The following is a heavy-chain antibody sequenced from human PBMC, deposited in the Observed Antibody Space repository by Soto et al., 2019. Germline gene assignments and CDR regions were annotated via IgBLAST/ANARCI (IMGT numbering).Heavy chain of an antibody. Sequence: EVPLLESGGGLVQPGGSLRLSCAASGFTFGIYVMAWVRQAPGKGLEWVSTISGSGTSAYYADSVKGRFTFSRDNSRNTVYWQMDSLRAEDTAIYYCAKWHANGWYGALDYWGQGSLVTVSS. CDR2: ISGSGTSA. V-gene: IGHV3-23*01. D-gene: IGHD6-19*01. CDR1: GFTFGIYV. CDR3: AKWHANGWYGALDY. J-gene: IGHJ4*02.